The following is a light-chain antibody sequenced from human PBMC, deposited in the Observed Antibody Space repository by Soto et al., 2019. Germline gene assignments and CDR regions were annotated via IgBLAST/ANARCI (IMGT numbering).Light chain of an antibody. J-gene: IGKJ1*01. V-gene: IGKV1-5*03. CDR2: QAS. CDR1: QSISSW. CDR3: QQYNGYSET. Sequence: DIQMTQSPSTLSASVGDRVTITCRASQSISSWLAWFQQKPGKAPKLLIYQASTLQSGVPSRFSGSGSGTEFPLTIRSLQPDGFATYYCQQYNGYSETFGQGTKVEIK.